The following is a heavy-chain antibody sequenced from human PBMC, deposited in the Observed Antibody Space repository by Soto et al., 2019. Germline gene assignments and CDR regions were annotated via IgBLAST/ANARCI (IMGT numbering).Heavy chain of an antibody. J-gene: IGHJ3*02. D-gene: IGHD3-22*01. CDR1: GGSISSYY. CDR2: IYYSGST. V-gene: IGHV4-59*08. CDR3: AKRVYDSRGYYAAFDI. Sequence: TSETLSLTCTVSGGSISSYYWSWIRQPPGKGLEWIGYIYYSGSTNYNPSLKSRVTISVDTSKNQFSLKLSSVTAADTAVYYCAKRVYDSRGYYAAFDIWGQGTMVTVSS.